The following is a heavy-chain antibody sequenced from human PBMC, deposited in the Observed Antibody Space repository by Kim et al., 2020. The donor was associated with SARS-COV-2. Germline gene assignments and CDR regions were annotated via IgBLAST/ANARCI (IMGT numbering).Heavy chain of an antibody. CDR2: ISGSGGST. CDR3: ARGTVSGSYPGNFDY. CDR1: GFTFSSYA. J-gene: IGHJ4*02. V-gene: IGHV3-23*01. D-gene: IGHD1-26*01. Sequence: GGSLRLSCAASGFTFSSYAMSWVRQAPGKGLEWVSAISGSGGSTYYADSVKGRFTISRDNSKNTLYLQMNSLRAEDTAVYYCARGTVSGSYPGNFDYWGQGTLVTVSS.